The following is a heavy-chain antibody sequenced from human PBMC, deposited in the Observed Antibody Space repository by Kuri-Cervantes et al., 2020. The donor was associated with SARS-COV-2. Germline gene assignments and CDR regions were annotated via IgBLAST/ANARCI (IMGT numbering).Heavy chain of an antibody. CDR3: ARYSLGYCSGGSCYSGFDY. D-gene: IGHD2-15*01. CDR2: IYTSGNT. J-gene: IGHJ4*02. V-gene: IGHV4-4*07. Sequence: SETLSLTCTVSGGSISSYFWSWVRQPAGKGLEWVGRIYTSGNTNYNPSLKSRVTMSLDTSKSQFSLKLSSVTAADTAVYYCARYSLGYCSGGSCYSGFDYWGQGTLVTVSS. CDR1: GGSISSYF.